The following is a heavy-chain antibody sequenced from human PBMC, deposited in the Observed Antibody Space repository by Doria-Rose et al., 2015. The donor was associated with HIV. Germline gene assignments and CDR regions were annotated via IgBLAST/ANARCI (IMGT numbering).Heavy chain of an antibody. CDR2: IFSDDER. J-gene: IGHJ4*02. D-gene: IGHD6-13*01. Sequence: QVTLKESGPVLVKPTETLTLTCTASGVSLSSPGMGVSWIRQPPGKALEWLANIFSDDERSYKTSLKSRLTISSGTSKSQVVLTMTDMDPVDTATYYCARIKSSRWYHKYYFDFWGQGTLVTVSA. CDR3: ARIKSSRWYHKYYFDF. CDR1: GVSLSSPGMG. V-gene: IGHV2-26*01.